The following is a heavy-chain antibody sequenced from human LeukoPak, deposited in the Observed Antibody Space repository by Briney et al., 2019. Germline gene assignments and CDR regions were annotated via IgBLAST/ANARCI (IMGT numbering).Heavy chain of an antibody. V-gene: IGHV3-21*01. CDR1: GFTFSSHS. J-gene: IGHJ4*02. D-gene: IGHD1-26*01. CDR2: ISSSSSYI. Sequence: PGGSLRLSCVASGFTFSSHSMNWVRQAPGKGLEWVSFISSSSSYIYYADSVKGRFTISRDNAKNSLYLQMNSLRAEDTAVYYCARDPYSGSYHDYWGQGTLVTVSS. CDR3: ARDPYSGSYHDY.